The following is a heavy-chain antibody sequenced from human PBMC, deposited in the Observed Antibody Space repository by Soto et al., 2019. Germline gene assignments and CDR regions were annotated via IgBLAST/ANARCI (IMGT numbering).Heavy chain of an antibody. CDR1: GGTFSSYA. V-gene: IGHV1-69*06. CDR2: IIPIFGTA. J-gene: IGHJ6*02. Sequence: SVKVSCKASGGTFSSYAISWVRQAPGQGLEWMGGIIPIFGTANYAQKFQGRVTITADKSTSTAYMELSSLRSEDTAVYYCARGRPSIAAYYYGMDVCGQGPTVTVYS. D-gene: IGHD6-6*01. CDR3: ARGRPSIAAYYYGMDV.